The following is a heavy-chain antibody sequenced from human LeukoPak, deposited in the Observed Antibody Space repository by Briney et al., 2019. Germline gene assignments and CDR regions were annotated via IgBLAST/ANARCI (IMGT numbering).Heavy chain of an antibody. CDR3: ARTSKVTSVMDI. CDR2: IDTAGNT. J-gene: IGHJ3*02. Sequence: PGGSLRLSCAASGFTFSSYDMHWVRQATGKGLELVSAIDTAGNTFYPGSVKGRFTISRENAKDSLYLQMNNVRAGDTALYFCARTSKVTSVMDIWGQGTMVTVSS. D-gene: IGHD3-16*01. CDR1: GFTFSSYD. V-gene: IGHV3-13*04.